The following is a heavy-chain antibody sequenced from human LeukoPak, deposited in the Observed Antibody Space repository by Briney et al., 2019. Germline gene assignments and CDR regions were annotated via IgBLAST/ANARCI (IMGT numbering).Heavy chain of an antibody. D-gene: IGHD5-18*01. V-gene: IGHV1-2*02. J-gene: IGHJ4*02. CDR3: ARDYVDTAMSFDY. CDR1: GYTFTSYG. Sequence: ASVKVSCKASGYTFTSYGISWVRQAPGQGLEWMGWINPNSGGTNYAQKFQGRVTMTRDTSISTAYMELRSLRSDDTAVYYCARDYVDTAMSFDYWGQGTLVTVSS. CDR2: INPNSGGT.